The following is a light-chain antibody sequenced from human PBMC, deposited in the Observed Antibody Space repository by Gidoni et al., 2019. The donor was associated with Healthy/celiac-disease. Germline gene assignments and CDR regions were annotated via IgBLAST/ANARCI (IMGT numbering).Light chain of an antibody. V-gene: IGKV3-20*01. J-gene: IGKJ1*01. CDR1: QSVSSTY. Sequence: EIVLTQSPGPLSLSPGARATLSCRARQSVSSTYLAWYQQTPGQAPRLLLYGASSSATGIPDRFSGSVSGTDFTLTSSSLEPEEFAVYYCQQYGSSPCTFGQGTKVEIK. CDR2: GAS. CDR3: QQYGSSPCT.